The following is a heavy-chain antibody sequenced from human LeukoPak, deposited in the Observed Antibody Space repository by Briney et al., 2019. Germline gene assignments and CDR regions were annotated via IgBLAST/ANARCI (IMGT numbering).Heavy chain of an antibody. CDR2: IRSKNDGETT. V-gene: IGHV3-15*01. D-gene: IGHD1-26*01. J-gene: IGHJ4*02. CDR3: TTDAKMGATTGY. CDR1: GFTLSNAW. Sequence: GGSLRLSCVASGFTLSNAWMSWVRQAPGKGLEWVGRIRSKNDGETTDYAAFVKGRFSISRDDSKNTLYLQMHSLEIEDTGVYYCTTDAKMGATTGYWGQGTLVTVSS.